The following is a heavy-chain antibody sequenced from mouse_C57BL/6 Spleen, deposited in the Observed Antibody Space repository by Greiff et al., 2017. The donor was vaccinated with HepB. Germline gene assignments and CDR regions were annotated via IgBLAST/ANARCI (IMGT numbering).Heavy chain of an antibody. V-gene: IGHV1-52*01. CDR3: ARDPIYYDYWYFDV. D-gene: IGHD2-4*01. J-gene: IGHJ1*03. CDR1: GYTFTSYW. CDR2: IDPSDSET. Sequence: QVQLQQPGAELVRPGSSVKLSCKASGYTFTSYWMHWVKQRPIQGLEWIGNIDPSDSETHYNQKFKDKATLTVDKSSSTAYMHLSSLTSEDSAVYYCARDPIYYDYWYFDVWGTGTTVTVSS.